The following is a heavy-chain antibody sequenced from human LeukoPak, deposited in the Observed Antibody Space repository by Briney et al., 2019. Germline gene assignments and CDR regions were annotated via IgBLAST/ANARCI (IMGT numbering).Heavy chain of an antibody. V-gene: IGHV5-51*01. J-gene: IGHJ3*02. CDR2: IHPGDSDI. CDR3: AITRVEMATINAFDI. Sequence: GESLKISCKASGYIFTNYWIGWVRQMPGKGLEWMGIIHPGDSDIRYRPSFQGQVTISADKSINTAYLQWSSLKASDTAMYYCAITRVEMATINAFDIWGQGTMVTVSS. D-gene: IGHD5-24*01. CDR1: GYIFTNYW.